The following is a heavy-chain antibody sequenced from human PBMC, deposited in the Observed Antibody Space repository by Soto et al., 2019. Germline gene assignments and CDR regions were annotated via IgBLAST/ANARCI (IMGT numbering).Heavy chain of an antibody. V-gene: IGHV1-69*13. D-gene: IGHD6-19*01. CDR1: GGTFSIYA. CDR3: ARGKAGIAVAGQYYYYYGMDV. J-gene: IGHJ6*02. CDR2: IIPIFGTA. Sequence: SVKVSCKASGGTFSIYAISWVRQSRVQWLDWMGGIIPIFGTANYAQKFQGRVTITADESTSTAYMELSSLRSEDTAVYYCARGKAGIAVAGQYYYYYGMDVWGQGTTVTVSS.